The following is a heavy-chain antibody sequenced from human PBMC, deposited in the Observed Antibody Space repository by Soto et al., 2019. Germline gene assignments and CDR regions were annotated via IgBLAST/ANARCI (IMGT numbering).Heavy chain of an antibody. CDR3: ARTPDCTNGVCSAGFDY. Sequence: GSLRLSCAASGFTFSDYYMSWIRQAPGKGLEWVSYISSSSSYTNYADSVKGRFTISRDNAKNSLYLQMNSLRAEDTAVYYCARTPDCTNGVCSAGFDYWGQGTLVTVSS. CDR2: ISSSSSYT. CDR1: GFTFSDYY. D-gene: IGHD2-8*01. V-gene: IGHV3-11*06. J-gene: IGHJ4*02.